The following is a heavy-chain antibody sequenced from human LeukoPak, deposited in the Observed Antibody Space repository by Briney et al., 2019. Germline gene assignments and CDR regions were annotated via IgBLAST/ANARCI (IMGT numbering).Heavy chain of an antibody. J-gene: IGHJ4*02. CDR3: ARDRYYYDSSGYQLIDY. V-gene: IGHV3-23*01. CDR2: ISGSGGST. CDR1: GFTFSSYA. Sequence: GGSLRLSCAASGFTFSSYAMSWVRQAPGKGLEWVSAISGSGGSTYYADSVKGRFTISRDNSKNTLYLQMNSLRAEDTAVYYCARDRYYYDSSGYQLIDYWGQGTLVTVSS. D-gene: IGHD3-22*01.